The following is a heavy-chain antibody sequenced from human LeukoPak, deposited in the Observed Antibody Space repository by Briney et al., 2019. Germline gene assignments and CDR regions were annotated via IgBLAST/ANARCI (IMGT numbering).Heavy chain of an antibody. V-gene: IGHV1-69*04. Sequence: GASVKVSCKASGGTFSIYAISWVRQAPGQGLQWMGRIIPILGIANYAQKFQGRVTITADKSTSTAYMELSSLRSEDTAVYYCARGRLEAAAGLYFDYWGQGTLVTVSS. J-gene: IGHJ4*02. D-gene: IGHD6-13*01. CDR3: ARGRLEAAAGLYFDY. CDR1: GGTFSIYA. CDR2: IIPILGIA.